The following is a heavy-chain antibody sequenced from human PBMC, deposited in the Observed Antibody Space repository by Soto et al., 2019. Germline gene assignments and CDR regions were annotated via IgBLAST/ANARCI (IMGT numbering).Heavy chain of an antibody. Sequence: PSETLSLTCTVSGGSISSYYWSWIRQPPGKGLEWIGYIYYSGSTNYNPSLKSRVTISVDTSKNQFSLKLSSVTAADTAVYYCAREAPSTDRYSSSTFDYWGQGTLVTVSS. V-gene: IGHV4-59*01. CDR3: AREAPSTDRYSSSTFDY. J-gene: IGHJ4*02. CDR2: IYYSGST. D-gene: IGHD6-13*01. CDR1: GGSISSYY.